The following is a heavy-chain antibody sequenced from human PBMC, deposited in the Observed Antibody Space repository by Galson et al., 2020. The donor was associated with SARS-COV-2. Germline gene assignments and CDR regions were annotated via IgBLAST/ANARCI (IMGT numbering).Heavy chain of an antibody. CDR1: GGSISSYY. D-gene: IGHD3-16*01. V-gene: IGHV4-4*07. CDR2: IHTSGST. Sequence: ETLSLTCTVSGGSISSYYWSWIRQPAGKGLEWIGRIHTSGSTKYNPSLKSRVTMAVDTSKNQFSLKLSSVTAADTAVYYCVAQGGFYFDYWGQGTLVTVSS. CDR3: VAQGGFYFDY. J-gene: IGHJ4*02.